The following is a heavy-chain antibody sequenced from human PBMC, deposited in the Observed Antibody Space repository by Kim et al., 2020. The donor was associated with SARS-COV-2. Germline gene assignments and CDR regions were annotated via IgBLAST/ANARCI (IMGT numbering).Heavy chain of an antibody. CDR2: INTNTGNP. CDR3: ARDGAPYDILTGDLDY. CDR1: GYTFTSYA. D-gene: IGHD3-9*01. Sequence: ASVKVSCKASGYTFTSYAMNWVRQAPGQELEWMGWINTNTGNPTYAQGFTGRFVFSLDTSVSTAYLQISSLKAEDTAVYYCARDGAPYDILTGDLDYWGQGTLVTVSS. V-gene: IGHV7-4-1*02. J-gene: IGHJ4*02.